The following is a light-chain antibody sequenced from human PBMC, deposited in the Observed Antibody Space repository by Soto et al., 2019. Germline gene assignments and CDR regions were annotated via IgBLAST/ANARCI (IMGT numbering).Light chain of an antibody. J-gene: IGKJ4*01. CDR3: QQYGSSALT. Sequence: EIVLTQSPGTLSLSPGERATLSCRASQSLSSIYLAWYQQKPGQAPRLLIYGASSRPTGIPDRFSGSGSGAGLTLTISRLEPEDFAVYYCQQYGSSALTFAGQTKVDIK. CDR2: GAS. CDR1: QSLSSIY. V-gene: IGKV3-20*01.